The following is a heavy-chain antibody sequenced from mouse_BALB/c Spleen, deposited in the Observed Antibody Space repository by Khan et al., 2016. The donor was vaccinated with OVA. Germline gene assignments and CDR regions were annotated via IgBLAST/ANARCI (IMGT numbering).Heavy chain of an antibody. V-gene: IGHV5-17*02. J-gene: IGHJ4*01. Sequence: EVELVASGGGLVQPGGSRKLSCAASGFTFSSFGMFWIRQAPEKGLEWVAYISSGSSTFYYADTVKGRFTISRDNPKNTLFLQMTSLRSEDTAMYYCARILGIYAMDYWGQGTSVTVSS. CDR1: GFTFSSFG. D-gene: IGHD1-1*02. CDR2: ISSGSSTF. CDR3: ARILGIYAMDY.